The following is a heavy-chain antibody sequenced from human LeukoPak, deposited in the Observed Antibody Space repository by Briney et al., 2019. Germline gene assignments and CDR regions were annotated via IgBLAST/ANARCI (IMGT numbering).Heavy chain of an antibody. CDR1: GFTFSSYSMN. CDR2: IDHAGTT. V-gene: IGHV4-39*01. Sequence: GSLRLSCAASGFTFSSYSMNWVRQAPGKGLEWIGTIDHAGTTFYNVSLKSRVTISVDTPNNQFSLRLNSVDAADTAVYYCARRRDGYNQLDYWGQGTLVTVSS. D-gene: IGHD5-24*01. J-gene: IGHJ4*02. CDR3: ARRRDGYNQLDY.